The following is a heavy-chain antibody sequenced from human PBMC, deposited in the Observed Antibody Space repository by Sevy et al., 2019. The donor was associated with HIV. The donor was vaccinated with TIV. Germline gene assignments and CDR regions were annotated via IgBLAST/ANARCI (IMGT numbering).Heavy chain of an antibody. Sequence: GGSLRLSCAASGFTFTSYSLNWVRQTPGKGLEWVSTISSRSDYIYYRDSVQGRFTISRDNAMNSVDLQMNSLRVEDTGIYYCARDPGVRLLGWVPQVLYGMDVWGQGTTVTVS. J-gene: IGHJ6*02. CDR1: GFTFTSYS. CDR2: ISSRSDYI. CDR3: ARDPGVRLLGWVPQVLYGMDV. V-gene: IGHV3-21*06. D-gene: IGHD3-3*01.